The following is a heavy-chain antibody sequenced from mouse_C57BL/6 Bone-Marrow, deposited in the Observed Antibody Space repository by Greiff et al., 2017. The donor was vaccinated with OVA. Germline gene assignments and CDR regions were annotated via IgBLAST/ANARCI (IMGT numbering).Heavy chain of an antibody. D-gene: IGHD2-1*01. CDR2: ISSGGSYT. V-gene: IGHV5-6*01. CDR3: ARHNYYGNYEDY. Sequence: VQLKESGGDLVKPGGSLKLSCAASGFTFSSYGMSWVRQTPDKRLEWVATISSGGSYTYYPDSVKGRFTISRDNAKNTLYLQMSSLKSEDTAMYYCARHNYYGNYEDYWGQGTTLTVSS. CDR1: GFTFSSYG. J-gene: IGHJ2*01.